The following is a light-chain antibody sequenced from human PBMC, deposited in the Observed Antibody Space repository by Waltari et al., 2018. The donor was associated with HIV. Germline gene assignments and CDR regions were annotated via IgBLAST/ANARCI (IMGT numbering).Light chain of an antibody. CDR1: SSNIGAGYD. CDR3: QSYDSGLSAYV. V-gene: IGLV1-40*01. J-gene: IGLJ1*01. CDR2: GNT. Sequence: QSVLTQPPSVSGPPGQRVTISCTGSSSNIGAGYDVHWFQQLPGTAPKLLIYGNTNRPSGVPDRFSGSKSGTSASLAITGLQAEDEGDYYCQSYDSGLSAYVFGTGTKVTVL.